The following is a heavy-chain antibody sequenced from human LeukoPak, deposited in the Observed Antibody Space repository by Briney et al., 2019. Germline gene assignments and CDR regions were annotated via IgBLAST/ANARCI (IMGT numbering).Heavy chain of an antibody. J-gene: IGHJ4*02. CDR1: GFTFSSYS. Sequence: GGSLRLSCAASGFTFSSYSMNWVRQAPGKGLEWVSSISSSSSYIYYADSVKGRFTISRDNAKNSLYLQMNSLGAEDTAVYYCARETVAAFSYFDYWGQGTLVTVSS. CDR2: ISSSSSYI. V-gene: IGHV3-21*01. D-gene: IGHD2-15*01. CDR3: ARETVAAFSYFDY.